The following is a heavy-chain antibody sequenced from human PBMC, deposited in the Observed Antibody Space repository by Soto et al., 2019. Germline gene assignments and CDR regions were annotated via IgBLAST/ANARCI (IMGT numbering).Heavy chain of an antibody. D-gene: IGHD6-19*01. CDR1: GYTFISYD. CDR2: MNPNSGNT. CDR3: ARGIGGGIAVAGTLDY. V-gene: IGHV1-8*01. Sequence: GAAVKVSCKASGYTFISYDINWVRQATGQGLEWMGWMNPNSGNTGYAQKFQGRVTMTRNTSISTAYMELSTLRSEDTAVYYCARGIGGGIAVAGTLDYWGQGTLVTVSS. J-gene: IGHJ4*02.